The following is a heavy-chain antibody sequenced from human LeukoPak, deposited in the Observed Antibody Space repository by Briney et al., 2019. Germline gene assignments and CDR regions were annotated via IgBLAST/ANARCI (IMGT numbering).Heavy chain of an antibody. D-gene: IGHD3-22*01. J-gene: IGHJ4*02. Sequence: GGSLRLSCTASGFTFGDYAMSWVRQAPGKGLEWVGFIRSKAYGGTTEYAASAKGRFTISRDDSKSIAYPQMNSLKTEDTAVYYCTREAAYYDSSGSFDYWGQGTLVTVSS. V-gene: IGHV3-49*04. CDR2: IRSKAYGGTT. CDR3: TREAAYYDSSGSFDY. CDR1: GFTFGDYA.